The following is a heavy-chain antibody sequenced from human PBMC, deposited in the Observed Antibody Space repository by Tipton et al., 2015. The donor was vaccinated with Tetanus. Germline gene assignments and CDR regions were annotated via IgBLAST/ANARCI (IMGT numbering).Heavy chain of an antibody. V-gene: IGHV4-39*01. CDR3: ARLPHDCYSDY. CDR1: GGSISSSSYY. D-gene: IGHD2-21*02. CDR2: IYYSGST. J-gene: IGHJ4*02. Sequence: GLVKPSETLSLTCTVSGGSISSSSYYWGWIRQPPGKGLEWIGSIYYSGSTYYNPSLKSRVTISVDTSKNQFSLKLSSVTAADTAVYYCARLPHDCYSDYWGQGTLVTVSS.